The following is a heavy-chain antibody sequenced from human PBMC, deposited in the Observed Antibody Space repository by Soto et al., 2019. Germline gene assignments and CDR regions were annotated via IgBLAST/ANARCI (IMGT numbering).Heavy chain of an antibody. CDR3: ARGGHGGYSYGDYYYYGMDV. CDR2: ISSSGSTI. Sequence: EVQLVESGGGLVQPGGSLRLSCAASGFTFSSYEMNWVRQAPGKGLEWVSYISSSGSTIYYADSVKGRFTISRDNAKNSLYLQMNSLRADDTAVYYCARGGHGGYSYGDYYYYGMDVWGQGTTVTVSS. CDR1: GFTFSSYE. J-gene: IGHJ6*02. D-gene: IGHD5-18*01. V-gene: IGHV3-48*03.